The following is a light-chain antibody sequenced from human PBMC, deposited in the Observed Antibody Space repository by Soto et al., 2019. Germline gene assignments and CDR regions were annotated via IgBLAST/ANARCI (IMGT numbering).Light chain of an antibody. CDR1: QSVSTSY. V-gene: IGKV3-20*01. CDR2: GSS. J-gene: IGKJ4*01. CDR3: QQSGFLLLT. Sequence: DIVLTMNQGTLSLCPGEGDTLSCRVSQSVSTSYSSCYQHKPGQPPTLLIYGSSSRPTGIPDRFSGSGSGTAFPLTIFFLQPDDAVRFYSQQSGFLLLTFSDGT.